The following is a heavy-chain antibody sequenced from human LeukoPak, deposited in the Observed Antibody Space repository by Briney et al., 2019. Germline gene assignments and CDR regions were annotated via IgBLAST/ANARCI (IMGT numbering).Heavy chain of an antibody. V-gene: IGHV3-23*01. J-gene: IGHJ5*02. CDR3: AKSPGTTGWFDP. D-gene: IGHD1-1*01. Sequence: GGSLRLSCAASGFTFSNYAMSWVRPAPGKGLEWVSAISGSGGTTYYADSVKGRFTISRDNSLYLQMNSLRAEDTAVYYCAKSPGTTGWFDPWGQGTLVTVSS. CDR2: ISGSGGTT. CDR1: GFTFSNYA.